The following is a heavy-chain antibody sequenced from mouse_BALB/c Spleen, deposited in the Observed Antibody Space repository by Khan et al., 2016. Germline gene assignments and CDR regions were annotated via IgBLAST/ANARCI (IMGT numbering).Heavy chain of an antibody. CDR1: GYTFNSYW. J-gene: IGHJ2*01. V-gene: IGHV1-9*01. CDR2: ILPGSGST. Sequence: QVQLKQSGADLMKPGASVKISCKATGYTFNSYWIEWVKQRPGHGLEWIGEILPGSGSTNYNENLQGKATLTAHTSSNTRYMQLSSTTSEDSAVYYCARCGIRSLDYWGQGTTLTVSS. CDR3: ARCGIRSLDY.